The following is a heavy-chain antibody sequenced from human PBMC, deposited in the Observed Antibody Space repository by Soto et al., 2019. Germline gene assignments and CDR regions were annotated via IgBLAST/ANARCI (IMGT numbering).Heavy chain of an antibody. Sequence: GGSLRLSCAASGFTFSSYAMSWVRQAPGKGLEWVSAISGSGGSTYYADSVKGRFTISRDNSKNTLYRQMNSLRAEDTAVYYCANRLRGYSYGYPYYYYGMDVWGQGTTVTVSS. CDR3: ANRLRGYSYGYPYYYYGMDV. D-gene: IGHD5-18*01. CDR2: ISGSGGST. J-gene: IGHJ6*02. V-gene: IGHV3-23*01. CDR1: GFTFSSYA.